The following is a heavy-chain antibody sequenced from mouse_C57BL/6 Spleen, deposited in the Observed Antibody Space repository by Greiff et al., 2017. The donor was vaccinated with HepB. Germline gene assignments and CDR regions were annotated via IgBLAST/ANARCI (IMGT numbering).Heavy chain of an antibody. CDR1: GFTFTDYY. CDR2: IRNKANGYTT. D-gene: IGHD2-5*01. Sequence: EVQRVESGGGLVQPGGSLNLSCAASGFTFTDYYMSWVRQPPGKALEWLGFIRNKANGYTTEYSASVKGRFTISRDNSQSILYLQMNALRAEDSATYYCERWDGAYYSNPWFAYWGQGTLVTVSA. V-gene: IGHV7-3*01. J-gene: IGHJ3*01. CDR3: ERWDGAYYSNPWFAY.